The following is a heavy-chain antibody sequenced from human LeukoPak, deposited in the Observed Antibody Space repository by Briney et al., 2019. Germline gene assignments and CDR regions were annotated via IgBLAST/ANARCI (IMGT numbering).Heavy chain of an antibody. CDR2: ISAYNGNT. D-gene: IGHD4-17*01. V-gene: IGHV1-18*01. CDR3: ARDSVTTVTPDAFDI. J-gene: IGHJ3*02. Sequence: ASVKVSCKASGYTFTSYGISWVRQAPGQGLEWMGWISAYNGNTNYAQKLQGRVIMTTDTSTSTAYMELRSLRSDDTAVYYCARDSVTTVTPDAFDIWGQGTMVTVPS. CDR1: GYTFTSYG.